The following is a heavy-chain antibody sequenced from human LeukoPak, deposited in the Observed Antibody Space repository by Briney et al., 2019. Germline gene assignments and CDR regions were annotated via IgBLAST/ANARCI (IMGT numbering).Heavy chain of an antibody. J-gene: IGHJ6*02. CDR1: GGSISTYY. V-gene: IGHV4-59*01. Sequence: PETLSLTCTVSGGSISTYYGNWIRQAPGKGLEWIGYIYYSGSTNYNPSLKSRVTMSVDTSRNQFSLKLSSVTAADTAVYYCARAQVDYNNGPGSRGYYSYGMDVWGQGTTVTVSS. CDR2: IYYSGST. CDR3: ARAQVDYNNGPGSRGYYSYGMDV. D-gene: IGHD4-11*01.